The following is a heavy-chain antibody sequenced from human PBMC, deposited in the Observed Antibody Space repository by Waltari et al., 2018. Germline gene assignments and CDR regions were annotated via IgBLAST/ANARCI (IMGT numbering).Heavy chain of an antibody. CDR1: GFTFDDYA. D-gene: IGHD5-18*01. J-gene: IGHJ4*02. V-gene: IGHV3-9*01. CDR2: ISWNSGSI. CDR3: AKDPGYSLSFYFDY. Sequence: EVQLVESGGGLVQPGRSLRLSCAASGFTFDDYAMHWVRQAPGKGLEWVSGISWNSGSIGYADSVKGRFTISRDNAKNSLYLQMNSLRAEDTALYYCAKDPGYSLSFYFDYWGQGTLVTVSS.